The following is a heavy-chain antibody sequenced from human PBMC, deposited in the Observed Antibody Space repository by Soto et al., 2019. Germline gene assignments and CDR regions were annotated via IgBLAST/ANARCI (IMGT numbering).Heavy chain of an antibody. Sequence: LTLSCAVSGVSFSDHSIAWFRPGPGKGLEWISYIPGTNTIYSPSFVKGRFTNPSANAENSLHLQITSLSDEDTAVYYCARDLSWAFDHWGQGALVTVSS. D-gene: IGHD6-13*01. CDR1: GVSFSDHS. CDR2: IPGTNTI. CDR3: ARDLSWAFDH. J-gene: IGHJ4*02. V-gene: IGHV3-48*02.